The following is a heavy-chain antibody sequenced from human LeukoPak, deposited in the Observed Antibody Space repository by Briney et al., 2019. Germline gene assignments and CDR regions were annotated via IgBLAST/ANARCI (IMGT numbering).Heavy chain of an antibody. CDR3: ARPNYGDYDY. J-gene: IGHJ4*02. D-gene: IGHD4-17*01. CDR1: GFTFISYS. Sequence: GGSLRLSCAASGFTFISYSMNWVRQAPGKGLEWVSSISSTSSYIYYADSVKGRFTISRDNAKNSLYLQMNNLRAEDTAVYYCARPNYGDYDYWGQGTLVTVSS. CDR2: ISSTSSYI. V-gene: IGHV3-21*01.